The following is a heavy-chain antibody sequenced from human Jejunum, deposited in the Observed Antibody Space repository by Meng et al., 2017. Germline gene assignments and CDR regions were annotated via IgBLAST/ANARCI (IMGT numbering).Heavy chain of an antibody. CDR2: IYHSGSN. CDR1: GGPISGGDYY. Sequence: QLQLQESGPGLVKPSQTLSLTCTVSGGPISGGDYYWIWIRQPPGKGLEWSGYIYHSGSNDYNPSLKSRVTISVDTSKNQFSLKLSSVTAADTAVYYCARGHQVDPWGPGTLVTVSS. CDR3: ARGHQVDP. V-gene: IGHV4-30-4*01. J-gene: IGHJ5*02. D-gene: IGHD2-2*01.